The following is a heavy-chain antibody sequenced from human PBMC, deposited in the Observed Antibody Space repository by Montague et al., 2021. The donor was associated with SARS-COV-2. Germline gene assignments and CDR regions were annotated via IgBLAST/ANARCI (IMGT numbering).Heavy chain of an antibody. CDR3: TREVLAAMRPWFDP. CDR1: GDSVSSGPYY. CDR2: IFTRGST. Sequence: TLSLTCTVSGDSVSSGPYYWTWIRQPAGKGLEWVGRIFTRGSTLYNPSLKSRVTISLGPSKNQFSLTLSSVTAADTAVYYCTREVLAAMRPWFDPWGQGTLVTVSS. J-gene: IGHJ5*02. D-gene: IGHD2-2*01. V-gene: IGHV4-61*02.